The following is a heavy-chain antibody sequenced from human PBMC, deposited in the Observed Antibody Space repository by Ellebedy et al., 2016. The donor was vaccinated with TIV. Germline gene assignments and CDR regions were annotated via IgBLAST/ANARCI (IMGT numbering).Heavy chain of an antibody. D-gene: IGHD6-19*01. Sequence: GESLKISCAASGFTFSYFAMHWVRQAPGKGPEWVAVISYDGSSKYYADSVKGRFTISRDNSMTTLYLEMNSLRAEDTAVYYCARDLDKSSGWYGGAAYWGQGTQVTVSS. V-gene: IGHV3-30-3*01. CDR3: ARDLDKSSGWYGGAAY. J-gene: IGHJ4*02. CDR1: GFTFSYFA. CDR2: ISYDGSSK.